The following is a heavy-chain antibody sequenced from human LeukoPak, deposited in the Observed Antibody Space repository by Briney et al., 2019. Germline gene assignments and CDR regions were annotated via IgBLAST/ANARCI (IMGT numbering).Heavy chain of an antibody. Sequence: GASVKVSCKASGYTFTGYYMHWVRQAPGQGLEWMGYIYPNNGATKYAQKFQGRVTITRDTSISTAYMELSGLRPDDTAVYYCGTLLSNGPFDYWGQGSLVTVSS. CDR2: IYPNNGAT. CDR1: GYTFTGYY. CDR3: GTLLSNGPFDY. V-gene: IGHV1-2*02. J-gene: IGHJ4*02.